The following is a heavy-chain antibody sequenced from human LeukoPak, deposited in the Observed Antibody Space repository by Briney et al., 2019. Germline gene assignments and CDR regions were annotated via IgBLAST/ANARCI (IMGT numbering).Heavy chain of an antibody. V-gene: IGHV3-23*01. J-gene: IGHJ4*02. D-gene: IGHD2-21*02. CDR3: ASMTTYCGGDCYFFDY. CDR1: GYTFSSYA. Sequence: GGSLRLSCAASGYTFSSYAMSWVRQAPGKGLEWVSAISGSGGSTYYADSVKGRFTISRDNAKNSLYLQMNSLRAEDTAVYYCASMTTYCGGDCYFFDYWGQGTLVTVSS. CDR2: ISGSGGST.